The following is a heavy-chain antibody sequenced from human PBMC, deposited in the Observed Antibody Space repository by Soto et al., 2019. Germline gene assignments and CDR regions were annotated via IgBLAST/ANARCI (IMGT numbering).Heavy chain of an antibody. CDR3: AREGALPAAIMFPYYYGMDV. V-gene: IGHV1-69*06. Sequence: QVQLVQSGAEVKKPGSSVKVSCKASGGTFSSYAISWVRQAPGQGLEWMGGIIPIFGTANYAQKFQGRVTITADKSTSTAYMELSSLRSEDTAVYYCAREGALPAAIMFPYYYGMDVWGQGTTVTVSS. CDR2: IIPIFGTA. J-gene: IGHJ6*02. D-gene: IGHD2-2*01. CDR1: GGTFSSYA.